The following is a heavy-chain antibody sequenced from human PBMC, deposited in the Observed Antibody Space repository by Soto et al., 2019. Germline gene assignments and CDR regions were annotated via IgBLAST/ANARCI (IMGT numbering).Heavy chain of an antibody. J-gene: IGHJ4*02. CDR3: ARSLGDHWYEYYLDY. Sequence: VQVLESGGDLVQPGGSLRLSCAASGFTFTGYSMSWVRQAPGKGLEWVSGISGTGYSTYYADTVQGRFTISRDNSKNTLYLQMDSLRAEDTALYYCARSLGDHWYEYYLDYWGQGTLVTVSS. CDR1: GFTFTGYS. V-gene: IGHV3-23*01. D-gene: IGHD1-1*01. CDR2: ISGTGYST.